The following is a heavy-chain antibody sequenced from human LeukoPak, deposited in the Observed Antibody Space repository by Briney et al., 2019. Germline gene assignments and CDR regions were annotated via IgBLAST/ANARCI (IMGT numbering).Heavy chain of an antibody. CDR2: IYYSGST. CDR1: GGSISSYY. V-gene: IGHV4-59*01. J-gene: IGHJ6*02. D-gene: IGHD6-13*01. Sequence: SETLSLTCTVFGGSISSYYWSWIRQPPGKGLEWIGYIYYSGSTNYNPSLKSRVTISVDTSKNQFSLRLSSVTAADTAVYYCARAHSSSWYYYAMDVWGQGTTVTVSS. CDR3: ARAHSSSWYYYAMDV.